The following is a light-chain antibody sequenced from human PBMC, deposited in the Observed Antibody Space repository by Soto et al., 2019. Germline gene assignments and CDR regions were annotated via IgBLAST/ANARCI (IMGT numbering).Light chain of an antibody. V-gene: IGLV2-14*03. Sequence: ALTQPSSVSGSPGQSITISCSGTSSDIGSYDHVAWYQQFPGKSPKLIIYAVSDRPSGVSDRFSGSKSGISASLTISGLQTEDEADYYCISYTDRQSYLFGTGTKVTVL. J-gene: IGLJ1*01. CDR1: SSDIGSYDH. CDR2: AVS. CDR3: ISYTDRQSYL.